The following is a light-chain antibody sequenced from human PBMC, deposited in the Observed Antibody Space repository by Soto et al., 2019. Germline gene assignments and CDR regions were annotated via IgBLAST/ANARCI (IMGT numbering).Light chain of an antibody. CDR2: DTS. CDR1: QGIGDT. J-gene: IGKJ5*01. CDR3: QLSHTTLT. Sequence: EVVMRQSPATLSVSPGEGATISCRASQGIGDTLAWYQHKPGQTPSLLIYDTSTRATGVPTRFSGSGSGADFTLTISSLQPEYSATYYRQLSHTTLTVGQGTRLEIK. V-gene: IGKV3-15*01.